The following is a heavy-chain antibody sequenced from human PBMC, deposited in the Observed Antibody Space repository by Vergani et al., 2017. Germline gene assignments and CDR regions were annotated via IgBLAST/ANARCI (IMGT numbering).Heavy chain of an antibody. D-gene: IGHD1-26*01. J-gene: IGHJ3*02. V-gene: IGHV4-59*01. Sequence: QVQLQESGPGLVKPSETLSLTCTVSGGSISSYYWSWIRQPPGKGLEWIGYIYYSGSTNYNPSLKSRVTISVDTSKNQFSLKLSSVTAADTAVYYCARHGTRDAFDIWGQGTMVTVSS. CDR1: GGSISSYY. CDR2: IYYSGST. CDR3: ARHGTRDAFDI.